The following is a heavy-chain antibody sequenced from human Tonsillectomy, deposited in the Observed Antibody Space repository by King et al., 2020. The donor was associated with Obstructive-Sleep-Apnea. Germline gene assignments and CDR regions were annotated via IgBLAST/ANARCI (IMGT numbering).Heavy chain of an antibody. CDR2: ITSTSDTI. CDR3: ARDLKDGFDP. Sequence: VQLVESGGGLVQPGGSLRLSCAASGFNFGTYGMNWVRQAPGKGLEWISYITSTSDTIYYADSVRGRFTISRDNAKNSLYLQMNSLRVEDTALFYCARDLKDGFDPWGQGTLVIASS. CDR1: GFNFGTYG. J-gene: IGHJ5*01. V-gene: IGHV3-48*01.